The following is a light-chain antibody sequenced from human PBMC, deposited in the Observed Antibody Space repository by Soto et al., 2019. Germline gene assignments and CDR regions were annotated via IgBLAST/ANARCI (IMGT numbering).Light chain of an antibody. CDR3: GEDHGSGINLVYV. CDR1: SGYSNYK. Sequence: QLVLTQPPSASASLGASVTLTCTLSSGYSNYKVDWYQQRPGKGPRFVMRVGTGGIVGSKGDGIPDRFSVLGSGLNRYLTIKNIQEEDESDYQCGEDHGSGINLVYVFGTGTKLTVL. CDR2: VGTGGIVG. V-gene: IGLV9-49*01. J-gene: IGLJ1*01.